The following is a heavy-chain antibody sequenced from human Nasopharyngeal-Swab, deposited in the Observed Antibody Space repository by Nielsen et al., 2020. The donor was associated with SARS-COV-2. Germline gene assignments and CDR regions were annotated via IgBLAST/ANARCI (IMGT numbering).Heavy chain of an antibody. D-gene: IGHD4-17*01. CDR1: GYTFTSYG. Sequence: ASVKVSCKASGYTFTSYGISWVRQAPGQGLEWMGWISAYNGNTNYAQKLRGRVTMTTDTSTSTAYMELRSLRSDDTAVYYCARDPPPYGDYRGALGGAFDIWGQGTMVTVSS. CDR2: ISAYNGNT. V-gene: IGHV1-18*01. CDR3: ARDPPPYGDYRGALGGAFDI. J-gene: IGHJ3*02.